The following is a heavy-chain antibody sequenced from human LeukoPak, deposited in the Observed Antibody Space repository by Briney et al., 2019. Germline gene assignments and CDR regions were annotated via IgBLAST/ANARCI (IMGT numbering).Heavy chain of an antibody. CDR3: ARFSRTPGIPDYGSGSYAGLFDY. J-gene: IGHJ4*02. Sequence: SETLSLTCTVSGGPISSYYWSWIRQPPGKWMEWIGYIYYSGNTNYNPSLKSRVTISVDTSKNQFSLKLSSVTAADTAVYYCARFSRTPGIPDYGSGSYAGLFDYWGQGTLVTVSS. CDR2: IYYSGNT. D-gene: IGHD3-10*01. CDR1: GGPISSYY. V-gene: IGHV4-59*13.